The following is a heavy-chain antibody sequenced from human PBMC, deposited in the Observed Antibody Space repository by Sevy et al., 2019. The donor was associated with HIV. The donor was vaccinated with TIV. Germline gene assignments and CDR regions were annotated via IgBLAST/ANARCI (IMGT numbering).Heavy chain of an antibody. CDR1: GGSITSLY. Sequence: KQSQTLSLTCTVSGGSITSLYWNWIRQPPGKGLEWIANTYYNGHINYNPSLKSRVTLSLDTSKNQFSLRLSSVTAADTAMYYCAGENAWGRGYSWGQGTLVTVSS. J-gene: IGHJ4*02. D-gene: IGHD1-26*01. V-gene: IGHV4-59*08. CDR2: TYYNGHI. CDR3: AGENAWGRGYS.